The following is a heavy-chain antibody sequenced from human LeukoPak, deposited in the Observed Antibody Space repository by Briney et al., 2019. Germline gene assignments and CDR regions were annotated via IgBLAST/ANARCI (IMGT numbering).Heavy chain of an antibody. D-gene: IGHD3-10*01. CDR2: MNPNSGNT. J-gene: IGHJ6*03. Sequence: ASVKVSCKASGYTFTSYDINWVRQATGQGLEWMGWMNPNSGNTVYAQKFQGRVTMTRNTSISAAHMELSSQRSDDTAVYYCARGVARYRSGYYYYYMDVWGKGTTVTVSS. CDR3: ARGVARYRSGYYYYYMDV. CDR1: GYTFTSYD. V-gene: IGHV1-8*01.